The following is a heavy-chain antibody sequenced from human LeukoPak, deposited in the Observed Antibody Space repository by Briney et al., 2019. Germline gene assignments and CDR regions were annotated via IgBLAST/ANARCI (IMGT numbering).Heavy chain of an antibody. CDR1: GGSISSYY. CDR3: ARRGRGYSSSWFFGY. J-gene: IGHJ4*02. D-gene: IGHD6-13*01. CDR2: IYYSGST. Sequence: SETLSLTCTVSGGSISSYYWSWIRQPPGKGLEWIGYIYYSGSTNYNPSLKSRVTISVDTSKDQFSLKLSSVTAADTAVYYCARRGRGYSSSWFFGYWGQGTLVTVSS. V-gene: IGHV4-59*12.